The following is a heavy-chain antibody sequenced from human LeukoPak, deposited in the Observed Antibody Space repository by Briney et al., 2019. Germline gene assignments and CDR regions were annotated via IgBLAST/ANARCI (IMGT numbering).Heavy chain of an antibody. CDR2: INPNSGGT. D-gene: IGHD3-10*01. V-gene: IGHV1-2*02. J-gene: IGHJ4*02. CDR1: GYTFTGYY. CDR3: AKPMVRGVSRSLDY. Sequence: ASEKVSCKASGYTFTGYYMHWVRQAPGQGLEWMGWINPNSGGTNYAQKLQGRVTMTRDTSISTAYMELSRLRSDDTAVYYCAKPMVRGVSRSLDYWGQGTLVTVSS.